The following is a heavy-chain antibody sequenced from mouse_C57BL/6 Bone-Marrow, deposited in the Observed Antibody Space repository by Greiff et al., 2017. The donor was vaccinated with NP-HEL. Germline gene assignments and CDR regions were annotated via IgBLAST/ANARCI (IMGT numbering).Heavy chain of an antibody. J-gene: IGHJ4*01. V-gene: IGHV14-4*01. D-gene: IGHD1-1*01. Sequence: DVKLVESGAELVRPGASVKLSCTASGFNIKDDYMHWVKQRPEQGLEWIGWIHPENGDTEYASKFQGKATITADTSSNTAYLQLSSLTSEDTAVYYCTGSTLMDYWGQGTSVTVSS. CDR3: TGSTLMDY. CDR1: GFNIKDDY. CDR2: IHPENGDT.